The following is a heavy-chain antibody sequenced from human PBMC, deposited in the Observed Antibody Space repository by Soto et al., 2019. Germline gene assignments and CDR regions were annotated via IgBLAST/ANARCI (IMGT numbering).Heavy chain of an antibody. D-gene: IGHD2-2*01. V-gene: IGHV4-34*01. Sequence: SETLSLTCAVYGGSFSGYYWSWIRQPPGKGLEWIGEINHSGSTNYNPSLKSRVTISVDTSKNQFSLKLSSVTAADTAVYYCARAYGVVPAADFDYWGQGTLVTVSS. CDR2: INHSGST. J-gene: IGHJ4*02. CDR3: ARAYGVVPAADFDY. CDR1: GGSFSGYY.